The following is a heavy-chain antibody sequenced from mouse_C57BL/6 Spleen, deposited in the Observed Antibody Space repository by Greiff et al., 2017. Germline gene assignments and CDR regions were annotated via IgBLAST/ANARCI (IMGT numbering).Heavy chain of an antibody. CDR3: TTRGWLLRYFDV. CDR1: GFNIKDDY. D-gene: IGHD2-3*01. V-gene: IGHV14-4*01. Sequence: VQLQQSGAELVRPGASVKLSCTASGFNIKDDYMHWVKQRPEQGLEWIGWIDPENGDTEYASKFQGKATITADTSSNTAYLQLSSLTSEDTAVYYCTTRGWLLRYFDVWGTGTTVTVSS. J-gene: IGHJ1*03. CDR2: IDPENGDT.